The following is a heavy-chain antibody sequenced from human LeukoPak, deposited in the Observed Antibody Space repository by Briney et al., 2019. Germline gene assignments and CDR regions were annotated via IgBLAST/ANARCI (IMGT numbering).Heavy chain of an antibody. D-gene: IGHD3-9*01. CDR3: TTDRRYFDWLLHDY. CDR2: IKSKTDGGTT. V-gene: IGHV3-15*01. J-gene: IGHJ4*02. CDR1: GFTFSNAW. Sequence: GGSLRLSCAASGFTFSNAWMSWVRQAPGKGLEWVGRIKSKTDGGTTDYAAPVKGRFTISRDDSKNTLYLQMNSLKTEDTAVYYCTTDRRYFDWLLHDYWGQGTLVTVSS.